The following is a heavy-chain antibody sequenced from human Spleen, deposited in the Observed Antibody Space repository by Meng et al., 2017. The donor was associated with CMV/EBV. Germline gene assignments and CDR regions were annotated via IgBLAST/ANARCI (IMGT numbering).Heavy chain of an antibody. J-gene: IGHJ4*02. CDR1: GFIFDDYA. V-gene: IGHV3-9*01. CDR2: ISWNSGSI. D-gene: IGHD3-10*01. Sequence: GGSLRLSCAASGFIFDDYAMHWVRQAPGKGLEWVSGISWNSGSIGYADSVKGRFTISRDKAKNSLYLQMNSLRVEDTALYYCAKDIWHLQDYYGSGSYDFWGQGALVTVSS. CDR3: AKDIWHLQDYYGSGSYDF.